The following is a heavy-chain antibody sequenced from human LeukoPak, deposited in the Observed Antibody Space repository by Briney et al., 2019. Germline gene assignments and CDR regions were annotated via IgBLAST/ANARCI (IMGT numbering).Heavy chain of an antibody. V-gene: IGHV7-4-1*02. Sequence: ASVKVSCKASGYTFTSYAMNWVRQAPGQGLKWMGWINTNTEDPTYAQGFTGRFVFSLDTSVSTAYLQISSLKAEDTAVYYCAREGGLYSSSSSWGLFDYWGQGTLVTVSS. CDR3: AREGGLYSSSSSWGLFDY. D-gene: IGHD6-6*01. J-gene: IGHJ4*02. CDR2: INTNTEDP. CDR1: GYTFTSYA.